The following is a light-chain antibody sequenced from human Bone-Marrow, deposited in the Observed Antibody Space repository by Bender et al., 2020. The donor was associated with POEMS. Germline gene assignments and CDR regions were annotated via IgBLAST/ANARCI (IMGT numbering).Light chain of an antibody. CDR2: YDS. J-gene: IGLJ2*01. V-gene: IGLV3-1*01. CDR3: QAWDSSAVV. CDR1: RFDHRY. Sequence: SYELTRPPSVSVSPGQTASITCFGDRFDHRYMCWYRVKPGQAPVLLISYDSDRPSGIPERFSGSNSGNTATLTISGTQAMDEADYYCQAWDSSAVVFGGGTKLTVL.